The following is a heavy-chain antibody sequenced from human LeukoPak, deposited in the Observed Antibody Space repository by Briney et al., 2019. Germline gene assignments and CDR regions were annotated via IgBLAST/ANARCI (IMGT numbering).Heavy chain of an antibody. CDR1: GFTFSDYY. D-gene: IGHD6-19*01. CDR2: IYSGGST. J-gene: IGHJ4*02. CDR3: ARIAVAMFFDY. Sequence: GGSLRLSCAASGFTFSDYYMSWVRQAPGKGLEWVSVIYSGGSTYYADSVKGRFTISRDNSKNTLYLQMNSLRAEDTAVYYCARIAVAMFFDYWGQGTLVTVSS. V-gene: IGHV3-53*01.